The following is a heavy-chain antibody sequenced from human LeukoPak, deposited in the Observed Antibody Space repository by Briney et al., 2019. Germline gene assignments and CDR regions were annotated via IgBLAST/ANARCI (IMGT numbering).Heavy chain of an antibody. Sequence: GGSLRLSCAASGFTFSSYGMHWVRQAPGKGLEWVAVIWYDGSNKYYADSVKGRFTISRDNSKNTLYLQMNSLRAEDTAVYYCAREPAPTEYCSGGSCYGEAWGQGTLVTVSS. CDR3: AREPAPTEYCSGGSCYGEA. V-gene: IGHV3-33*01. CDR1: GFTFSSYG. D-gene: IGHD2-15*01. J-gene: IGHJ4*02. CDR2: IWYDGSNK.